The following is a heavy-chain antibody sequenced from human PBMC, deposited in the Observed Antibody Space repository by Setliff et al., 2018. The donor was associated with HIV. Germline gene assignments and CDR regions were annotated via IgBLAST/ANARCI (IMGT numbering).Heavy chain of an antibody. D-gene: IGHD2-2*01. CDR2: INPSSGST. J-gene: IGHJ4*02. Sequence: ASVKVSCKASGYSFTAYGISWVRQAPGQGLEWMGIINPSSGSTSFAQKFQGRVTMTRDTSTSTVYMELSSLRSEDTAVYYCARSLQWGCSSTTCYVGYWGQGTLVTVSS. CDR3: ARSLQWGCSSTTCYVGY. V-gene: IGHV1-46*01. CDR1: GYSFTAYG.